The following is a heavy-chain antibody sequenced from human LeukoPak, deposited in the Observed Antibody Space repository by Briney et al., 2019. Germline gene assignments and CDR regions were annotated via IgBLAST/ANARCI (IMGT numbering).Heavy chain of an antibody. Sequence: SETLSLTCTVSGGSISSGSYYWSWIRQPAGKGLEWIGRIYTSGSTNYNPSLKSRVTISVDTSKNQFSLKLSSVTAADTAVYYCARLRLWFDYWGQGTLVTDSS. J-gene: IGHJ4*02. CDR1: GGSISSGSYY. D-gene: IGHD5-18*01. V-gene: IGHV4-61*02. CDR3: ARLRLWFDY. CDR2: IYTSGST.